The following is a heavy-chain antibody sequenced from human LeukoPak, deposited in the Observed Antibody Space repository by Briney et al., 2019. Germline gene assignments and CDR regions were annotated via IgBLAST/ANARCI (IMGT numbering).Heavy chain of an antibody. CDR3: ASPRRIAARPLYYYYMDV. J-gene: IGHJ6*03. Sequence: SVKVSCKASGGTFSSYAISWVRQAPGQGLEWMGGIIPSFGTANYAQKFQGRVTITADESTSTAYMELSSLRSEDTAVYYCASPRRIAARPLYYYYMDVWGKGTTVTVSS. CDR2: IIPSFGTA. V-gene: IGHV1-69*13. D-gene: IGHD6-6*01. CDR1: GGTFSSYA.